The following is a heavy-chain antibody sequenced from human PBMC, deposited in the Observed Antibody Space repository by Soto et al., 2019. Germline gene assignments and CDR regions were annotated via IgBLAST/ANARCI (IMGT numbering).Heavy chain of an antibody. CDR2: INHSGST. V-gene: IGHV4-34*01. CDR3: ARVAAAGTMGKSNWFDP. D-gene: IGHD6-13*01. J-gene: IGHJ5*02. Sequence: PSETLSLTCAVYGVSFSGYYWSWIRQPPGKGLEWIGEINHSGSTNYNPSLKSRVTISVDTSKNQFSLKLSSVTAADTAVYYCARVAAAGTMGKSNWFDPWGQGTLGPVSS. CDR1: GVSFSGYY.